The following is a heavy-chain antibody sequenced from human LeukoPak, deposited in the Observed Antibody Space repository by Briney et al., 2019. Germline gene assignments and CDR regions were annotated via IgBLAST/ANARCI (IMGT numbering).Heavy chain of an antibody. CDR3: ARDRPSLVLVTTTHYYYYYGMDV. CDR2: ISYDGSNK. Sequence: PGGSLRLSCAASGFTFSSYAMHWVRQAPGKGLEWVAVISYDGSNKYYADSVKGQFTISRDNSKNTLYLQMNSLRAEDTAVYYCARDRPSLVLVTTTHYYYYYGMDVWGQGTTVTVSS. CDR1: GFTFSSYA. J-gene: IGHJ6*02. V-gene: IGHV3-30-3*01. D-gene: IGHD4-17*01.